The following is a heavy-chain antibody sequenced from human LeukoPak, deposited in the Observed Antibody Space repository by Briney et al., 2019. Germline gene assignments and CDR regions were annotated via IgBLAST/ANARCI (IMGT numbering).Heavy chain of an antibody. CDR2: IIPIFGTA. D-gene: IGHD3-22*01. CDR3: ARGKPYYDSSGYDY. J-gene: IGHJ4*02. CDR1: GGTFSSYA. Sequence: SVKVSCKASGGTFSSYAISWVRQAPGQGLEWMGGIIPIFGTANYAQKFQGRVTITADESTSTAYMELSRLRSEDTAVYYCARGKPYYDSSGYDYWGQGTLVTVSS. V-gene: IGHV1-69*13.